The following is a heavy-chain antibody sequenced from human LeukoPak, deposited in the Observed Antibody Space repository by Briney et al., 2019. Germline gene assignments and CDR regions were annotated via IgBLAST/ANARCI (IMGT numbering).Heavy chain of an antibody. CDR3: ARAKFLSGYSYSTFDY. D-gene: IGHD5-18*01. CDR2: SNPNSGGT. CDR1: GCTFTGYY. Sequence: ASVKVSCKSCGCTFTGYYMHWVGPAAGQERDWMGWSNPNSGGTNYARKVQGRVTMTSDTTSSTAYMELSGLRSDDTAVYYCARAKFLSGYSYSTFDYWGQGTLVTVSS. V-gene: IGHV1-2*02. J-gene: IGHJ4*02.